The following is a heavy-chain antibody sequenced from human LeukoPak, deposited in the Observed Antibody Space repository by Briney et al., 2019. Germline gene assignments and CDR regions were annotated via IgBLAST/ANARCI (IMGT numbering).Heavy chain of an antibody. CDR2: ISAYNGNT. CDR1: GGTFSSYA. D-gene: IGHD3-22*01. Sequence: ASVKVSCKASGGTFSSYAISWVRQAPGQGLEWMGWISAYNGNTNYAQKLQGRVTMTTDTSTSTAYMELRSLRSDDTAVYYCAREFDYYDSSGYYYYFDYRGQGTLVTVSS. CDR3: AREFDYYDSSGYYYYFDY. V-gene: IGHV1-18*01. J-gene: IGHJ4*02.